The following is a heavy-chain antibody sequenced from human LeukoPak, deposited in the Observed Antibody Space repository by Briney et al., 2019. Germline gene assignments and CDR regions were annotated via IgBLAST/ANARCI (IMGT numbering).Heavy chain of an antibody. CDR1: GFTFGDYG. V-gene: IGHV3-20*04. Sequence: GGSLRLSCAASGFTFGDYGMSWVRQAPGKGPEWVSAINWNGVSRTYADSVKGRYTISRDNAKNSLSLQMNNLRAEDTAFYFCAKHYGSGTQFFFDYWGQGTLVTVSS. CDR3: AKHYGSGTQFFFDY. D-gene: IGHD3-10*01. CDR2: INWNGVSR. J-gene: IGHJ4*02.